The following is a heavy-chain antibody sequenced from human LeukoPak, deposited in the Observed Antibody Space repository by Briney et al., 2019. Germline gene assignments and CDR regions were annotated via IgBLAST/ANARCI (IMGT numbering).Heavy chain of an antibody. CDR3: ARERSSYDFWSGYENDAFDI. J-gene: IGHJ3*02. D-gene: IGHD3-3*01. CDR2: INPNSGGT. Sequence: ASVKVSCKASGYTFTGYYMHWVRQAPGQGLEWMGWINPNSGGTNYAQKFQGRVTMTRDTSISTAYMELSRLRSDDTAVYYCARERSSYDFWSGYENDAFDIWGQGTMVTVSS. V-gene: IGHV1-2*02. CDR1: GYTFTGYY.